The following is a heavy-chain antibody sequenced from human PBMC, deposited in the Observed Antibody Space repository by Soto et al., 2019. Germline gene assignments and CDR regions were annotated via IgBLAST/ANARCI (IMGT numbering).Heavy chain of an antibody. CDR2: IYYSGST. CDR1: GGSISSYY. J-gene: IGHJ5*02. CDR3: ARGPAVALRGWFDP. Sequence: PSETLSLTCTVSGGSISSYYWSWIRQPPGKGLEWIGYIYYSGSTNYNPSLKSRVTISVDTSKNQFSLKLSSVTAADTAVYYCARGPAVALRGWFDPWGQGTLVTVSS. D-gene: IGHD6-19*01. V-gene: IGHV4-59*01.